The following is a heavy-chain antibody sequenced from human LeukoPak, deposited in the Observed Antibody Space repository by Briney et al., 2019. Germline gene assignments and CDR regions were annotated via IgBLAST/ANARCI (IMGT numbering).Heavy chain of an antibody. CDR3: ARHGKGVTYFYTFDI. CDR2: VYASGAT. Sequence: SETLSLTCTVSGGSVTNYYWSWIRQPPGEGLEWIGYVYASGATNSNPSLKSRVTISVDTSKNQFSLKLSSVTAADTAVYYCARHGKGVTYFYTFDIWGQGTVVAVSS. J-gene: IGHJ3*02. D-gene: IGHD2/OR15-2a*01. CDR1: GGSVTNYY. V-gene: IGHV4-59*08.